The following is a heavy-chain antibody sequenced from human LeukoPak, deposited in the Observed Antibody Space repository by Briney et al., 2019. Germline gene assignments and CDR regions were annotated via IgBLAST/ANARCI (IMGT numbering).Heavy chain of an antibody. CDR1: GFTFSNYA. Sequence: GGSLRLSCAASGFTFSNYAMHWVRQAPGKGLEWVAFIRYDGSNKYYADSVKGRFTISRDDSKNTLYLQMNSLRAEDTAVYYCAKDSITIFGVVIHWGQGTLVTVSS. CDR3: AKDSITIFGVVIH. J-gene: IGHJ4*02. D-gene: IGHD3-3*01. V-gene: IGHV3-30*02. CDR2: IRYDGSNK.